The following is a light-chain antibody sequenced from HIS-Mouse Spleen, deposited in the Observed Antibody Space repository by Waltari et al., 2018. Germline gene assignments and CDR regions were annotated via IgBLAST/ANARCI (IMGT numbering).Light chain of an antibody. Sequence: QSALTQPASVSGSPGQSITISCTGTSSDVGGYNYFPWYQQNPGKAPKLMIYEVSNRPSGVSNRFSGSKSGNTASLTISGLQAEDEADYYCSSYTSSSTLWVFGGGTKLTVL. CDR1: SSDVGGYNY. CDR3: SSYTSSSTLWV. J-gene: IGLJ3*02. CDR2: EVS. V-gene: IGLV2-14*01.